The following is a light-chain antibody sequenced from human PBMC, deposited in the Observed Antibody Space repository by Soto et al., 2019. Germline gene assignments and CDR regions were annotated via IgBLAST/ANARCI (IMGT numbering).Light chain of an antibody. V-gene: IGKV1-5*03. Sequence: DIQMTQSPSTLSASVGDGVTITCRASQSISSWLAWYQQKPGKAPKLLIYKASSLESGVPSRFSGSGSGTEFTLTISSLQPDDFATYYCQQYNSYWTFGHGTKVDI. CDR1: QSISSW. J-gene: IGKJ1*01. CDR2: KAS. CDR3: QQYNSYWT.